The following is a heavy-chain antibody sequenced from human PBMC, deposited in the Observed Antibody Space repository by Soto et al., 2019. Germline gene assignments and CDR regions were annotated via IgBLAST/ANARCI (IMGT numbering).Heavy chain of an antibody. V-gene: IGHV3-23*01. J-gene: IGHJ3*02. D-gene: IGHD3-3*01. Sequence: GGSLRLSCAASGFTFSSYAMSWVRQAPGKGLEWVSAISGSGGSTYYADSVKGRFTISRDNSKNTLYLQMNSLRAEDTAIYYCAKARDRFLEWFFSPHDAFDIWGQGTMVTVSS. CDR2: ISGSGGST. CDR3: AKARDRFLEWFFSPHDAFDI. CDR1: GFTFSSYA.